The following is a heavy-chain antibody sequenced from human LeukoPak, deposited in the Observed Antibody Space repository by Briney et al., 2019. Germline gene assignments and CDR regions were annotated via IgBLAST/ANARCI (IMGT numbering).Heavy chain of an antibody. CDR3: ARRSNYYDSSGTFDY. CDR2: INPNSGGT. CDR1: GYTFTGYY. D-gene: IGHD3-22*01. V-gene: IGHV1-2*06. Sequence: ASVKVSCKASGYTFTGYYIHWVRQAPGQGLEWMGRINPNSGGTNYAQKFQGRVTMTRDTSISTAYMELSRLRSDDTAVYYCARRSNYYDSSGTFDYWGQGTLVTVSS. J-gene: IGHJ4*02.